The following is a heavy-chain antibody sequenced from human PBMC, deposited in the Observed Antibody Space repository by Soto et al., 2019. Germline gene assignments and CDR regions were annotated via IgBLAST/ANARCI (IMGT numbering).Heavy chain of an antibody. Sequence: GWSLRLSCAASGFTFSSYAMSWVRQAPGKGLEWVSAISGSGGSTYYADSVKGRFTISRDNSKNTLYLQMNGLRAEDTAVYYCAKDGDYGYYYYGMDVWGQGTTVTVSS. V-gene: IGHV3-23*01. D-gene: IGHD4-17*01. CDR2: ISGSGGST. J-gene: IGHJ6*02. CDR1: GFTFSSYA. CDR3: AKDGDYGYYYYGMDV.